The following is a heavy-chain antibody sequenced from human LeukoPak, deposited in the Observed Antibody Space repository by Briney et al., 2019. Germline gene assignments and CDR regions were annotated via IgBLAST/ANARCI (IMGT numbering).Heavy chain of an antibody. Sequence: PGGSLRLSCAASGFTFSDFAMSWVRQAPGKGLEWVSTIGGSGGSTYYAGSVKGRFTISRDNSKHTLYLQMNSLRAEDTAVYYCAKTMGAIDHDYWGQGTLVTVSS. J-gene: IGHJ4*02. V-gene: IGHV3-23*01. CDR3: AKTMGAIDHDY. D-gene: IGHD2-2*02. CDR2: IGGSGGST. CDR1: GFTFSDFA.